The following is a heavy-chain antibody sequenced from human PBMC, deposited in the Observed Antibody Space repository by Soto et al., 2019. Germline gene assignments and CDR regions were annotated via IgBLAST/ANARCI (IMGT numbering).Heavy chain of an antibody. CDR2: MSASGDRA. CDR3: ARGSENYFDGSGYYY. V-gene: IGHV3-23*01. D-gene: IGHD3-22*01. CDR1: GFIFSNYA. Sequence: EVQLLESGGGLVQPGGSLRLSCAASGFIFSNYAMTWVRQAPGKGLEWVSAMSASGDRAYHADSVKGRFAISRDNSKSTLYLQMNSLRAEDTGVYYCARGSENYFDGSGYYYWGQGTLVTVSS. J-gene: IGHJ4*02.